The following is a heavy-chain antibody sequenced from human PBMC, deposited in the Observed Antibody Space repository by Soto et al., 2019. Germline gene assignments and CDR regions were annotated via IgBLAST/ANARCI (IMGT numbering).Heavy chain of an antibody. J-gene: IGHJ2*01. CDR2: IYHSGST. V-gene: IGHV4-59*01. Sequence: WTWIRQPPGKGLEWIGDIYHSGSTNYNPSLKSRVTISVDTSKNQFSLKLSSVTAADTAVYYCARDRRYYYDSSGYHPEYWYFDLWGRGTLVTVSS. CDR3: ARDRRYYYDSSGYHPEYWYFDL. D-gene: IGHD3-22*01.